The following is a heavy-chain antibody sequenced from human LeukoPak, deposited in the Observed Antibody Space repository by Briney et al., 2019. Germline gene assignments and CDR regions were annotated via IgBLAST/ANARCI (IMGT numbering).Heavy chain of an antibody. CDR3: ARGLSGYYYMDV. CDR1: GFTFSRNG. Sequence: GGSLRLSCAASGFTFSRNGMTWVRQAPGKGLEWVSAISGSGGSTYYADSVKGRFTISRDNSKNTLYLQMNSLRAEDTAVYYCARGLSGYYYMDVWGKGTTVTISS. V-gene: IGHV3-23*01. D-gene: IGHD2/OR15-2a*01. J-gene: IGHJ6*03. CDR2: ISGSGGST.